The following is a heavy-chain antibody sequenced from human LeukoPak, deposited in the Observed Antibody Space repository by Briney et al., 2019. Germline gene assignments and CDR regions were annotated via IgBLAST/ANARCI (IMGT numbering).Heavy chain of an antibody. Sequence: SETLSLTCTVSGGSISTYFWSWLRQPPGKGLEWIGYIYYSGSTNYNPSLKSRVTISVDTSKNQFSLKLSSVTAADAAVYYCARGSGPTYGMDVWGHGTTVTVFS. J-gene: IGHJ6*02. CDR1: GGSISTYF. D-gene: IGHD1-1*01. V-gene: IGHV4-59*01. CDR3: ARGSGPTYGMDV. CDR2: IYYSGST.